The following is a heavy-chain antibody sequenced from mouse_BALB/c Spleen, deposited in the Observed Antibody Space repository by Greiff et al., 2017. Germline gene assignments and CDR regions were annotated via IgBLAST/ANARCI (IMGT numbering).Heavy chain of an antibody. J-gene: IGHJ3*01. V-gene: IGHV1-63*02. CDR2: IYPGGGYT. CDR3: AKAARSTMITLFAY. D-gene: IGHD2-4*01. CDR1: GYTFTNYW. Sequence: QVQLQQSGAELVRPGPSVKISCKASGYTFTNYWLGWVKQRPGHGLEWIGDIYPGGGYTNYNEKFKGKATLTADTSSSTAYMQLSSLTSEDSAVYFCAKAARSTMITLFAYWGQGTLVTVSA.